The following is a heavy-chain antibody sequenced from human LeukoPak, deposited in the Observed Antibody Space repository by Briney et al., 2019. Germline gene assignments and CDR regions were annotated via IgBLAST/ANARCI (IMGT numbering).Heavy chain of an antibody. V-gene: IGHV1-46*01. Sequence: ASVKVSCKASGYTFISYYIHWVRQAPGQGLEWMGIINPTAGSTSYAQKFQGRVTMTRDTSTSTVYMELSSLRSEDTAVYYCARRSSSWAQDFDYWGQGTLVTVSS. CDR3: ARRSSSWAQDFDY. CDR1: GYTFISYY. D-gene: IGHD6-13*01. CDR2: INPTAGST. J-gene: IGHJ4*02.